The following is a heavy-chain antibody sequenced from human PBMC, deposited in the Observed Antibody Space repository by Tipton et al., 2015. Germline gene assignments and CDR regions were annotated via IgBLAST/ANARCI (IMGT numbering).Heavy chain of an antibody. CDR2: ISYTDGA. J-gene: IGHJ4*02. D-gene: IGHD4-23*01. CDR3: ARARGRHGGLFDS. CDR1: AYSISTDYY. Sequence: TLSLTCAVSAYSISTDYYWSWIRQPPGKGLEWIGYISYTDGAHYNPALKSRVTISVDTSKNQFSLTLNSVAAADTAVYYCARARGRHGGLFDSWGQGILVTVSS. V-gene: IGHV4-61*01.